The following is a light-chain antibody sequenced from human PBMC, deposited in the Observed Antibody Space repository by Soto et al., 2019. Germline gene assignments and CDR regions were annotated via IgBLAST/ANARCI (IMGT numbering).Light chain of an antibody. V-gene: IGLV2-23*02. J-gene: IGLJ3*02. CDR2: EVS. CDR1: SSDVGSYNL. CDR3: CSYAGSYTFWV. Sequence: QSVLTQPASVSGSPGQSITISCTGTSSDVGSYNLVSWYQHHPGKAPKLMIYEVSKRPSGVSNRFSGSKSGNTASLTISGLQAEDEADYYCCSYAGSYTFWVFGGGTKLTVL.